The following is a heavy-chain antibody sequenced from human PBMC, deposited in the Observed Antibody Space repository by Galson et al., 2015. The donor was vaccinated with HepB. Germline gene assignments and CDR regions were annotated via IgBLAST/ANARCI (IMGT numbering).Heavy chain of an antibody. D-gene: IGHD6-19*01. CDR3: TAVAGTIWYFDL. J-gene: IGHJ2*01. CDR1: GFTFGDCA. CDR2: IRSKAYGGTT. Sequence: SLRLSCAASGFTFGDCAVSWVRQAPGKGLEWVGFIRSKAYGGTTEYAASVKGRFTISRDDSKSIAYLQMNSLKTEDTAVYYCTAVAGTIWYFDLWGRGTLVAVSS. V-gene: IGHV3-49*04.